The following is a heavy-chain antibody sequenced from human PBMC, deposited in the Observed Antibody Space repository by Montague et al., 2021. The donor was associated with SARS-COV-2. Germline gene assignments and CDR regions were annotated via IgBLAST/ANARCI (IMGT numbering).Heavy chain of an antibody. CDR2: NYNSGSK. Sequence: SETLSLTCTVSGYSISSGYYWGWIRQPAGKGLERIGSNYNSGSKYYNPFHKRRVIISVDTSKHQFSLQLSSATAADTAVYYCARVPPVRDDSSGYYSGGFDDWGQGTLVTVSS. CDR3: ARVPPVRDDSSGYYSGGFDD. V-gene: IGHV4-38-2*02. J-gene: IGHJ4*01. D-gene: IGHD3-22*01. CDR1: GYSISSGYY.